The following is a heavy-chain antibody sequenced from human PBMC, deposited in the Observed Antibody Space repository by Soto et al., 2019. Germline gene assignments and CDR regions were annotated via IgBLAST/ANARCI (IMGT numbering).Heavy chain of an antibody. V-gene: IGHV1-18*04. CDR1: GYTFTGYY. CDR3: ARGGSSSSEADYYYGMDV. Sequence: ASVKVSCKASGYTFTGYYMHWVRQAPGQGLEWMGWISAYNGNTNYAQKLQGRVTMTTDTSTSTAYMELRSLRSDDTAVYYCARGGSSSSEADYYYGMDVWGQGTTVTVSS. CDR2: ISAYNGNT. D-gene: IGHD6-6*01. J-gene: IGHJ6*02.